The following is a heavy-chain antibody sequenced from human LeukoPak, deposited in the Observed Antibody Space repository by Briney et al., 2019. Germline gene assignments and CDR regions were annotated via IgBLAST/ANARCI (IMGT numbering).Heavy chain of an antibody. V-gene: IGHV1-2*02. CDR2: INPNSGGT. D-gene: IGHD1-26*01. CDR3: AKDGLGANPEYFQH. CDR1: GYTFTGYY. Sequence: ASVKVSCKASGYTFTGYYMHWVRQAPGQGLEWMGWINPNSGGTNYAQKFQGRVTMTRDTSISTAYMELSRLRSDDTAVYYCAKDGLGANPEYFQHWGQGTLVTVSS. J-gene: IGHJ1*01.